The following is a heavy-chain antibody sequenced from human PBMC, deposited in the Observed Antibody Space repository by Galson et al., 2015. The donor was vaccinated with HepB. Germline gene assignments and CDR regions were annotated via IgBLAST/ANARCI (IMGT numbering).Heavy chain of an antibody. V-gene: IGHV4-59*08. CDR2: IYYSGST. CDR1: GGSLSRFY. D-gene: IGHD1-26*01. J-gene: IGHJ2*01. Sequence: SETLSLTCSVSGGSLSRFYWSWIRQPPGKGLEWIGYIYYSGSTNYNPSLKRRVSISLDASNNRVSLNLSSVTAADTALYFCARRARVGGSENYWYFDLWGRGALVTVSA. CDR3: ARRARVGGSENYWYFDL.